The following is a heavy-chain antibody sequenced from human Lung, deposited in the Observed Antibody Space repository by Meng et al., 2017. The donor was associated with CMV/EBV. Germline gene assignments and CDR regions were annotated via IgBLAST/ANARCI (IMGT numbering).Heavy chain of an antibody. CDR2: LNSDGSGT. CDR1: GFRFSSYW. V-gene: IGHV3-74*01. CDR3: ARDDGSYGSLNGMDV. Sequence: GESLKISCAASGFRFSSYWMHWVRQAPGKGLVWVSRLNSDGSGTSSADSVKGRFTISRDNAKNTVYLQMNNLRAEDTAIYYYARDDGSYGSLNGMDVWGRGTTVTVSS. J-gene: IGHJ6*02. D-gene: IGHD5-18*01.